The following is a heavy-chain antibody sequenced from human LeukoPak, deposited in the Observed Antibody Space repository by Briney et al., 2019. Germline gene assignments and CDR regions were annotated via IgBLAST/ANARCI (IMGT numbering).Heavy chain of an antibody. V-gene: IGHV3-53*01. CDR2: IYTGGNT. J-gene: IGHJ4*02. Sequence: GGSLRLSCAASGFSVSSNYMSWVRQAPGRGREWVSVIYTGGNTYYADSVKGRFTISRDNSKNTLYLQMNSLRAEDTAVYYCARVGRYFDWLSQDYWGQGTLVTVSS. CDR1: GFSVSSNY. D-gene: IGHD3-9*01. CDR3: ARVGRYFDWLSQDY.